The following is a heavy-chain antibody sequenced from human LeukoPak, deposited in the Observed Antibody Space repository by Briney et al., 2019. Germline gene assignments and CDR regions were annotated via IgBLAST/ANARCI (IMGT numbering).Heavy chain of an antibody. V-gene: IGHV3-74*01. CDR1: GFTFSSYW. CDR3: ARVTEYSTAGMRY. D-gene: IGHD6-13*01. J-gene: IGHJ4*02. CDR2: ISSDGSTT. Sequence: GGSLRLSCAASGFTFSSYWMHWVRQAPGKGLVWVSRISSDGSTTTYADSVKGRFTISRDNAKNTMYLQMNSLRAEDTVLYYCARVTEYSTAGMRYWGQGTLVTVSS.